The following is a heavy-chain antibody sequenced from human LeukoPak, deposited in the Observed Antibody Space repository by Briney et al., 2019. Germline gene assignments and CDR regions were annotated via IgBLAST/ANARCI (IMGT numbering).Heavy chain of an antibody. D-gene: IGHD1-7*01. J-gene: IGHJ5*02. V-gene: IGHV3-48*01. CDR3: ARGDGTTSNWFDP. CDR1: GFTFSTYS. CDR2: ISSSSSTV. Sequence: GGSLRLSCEASGFTFSTYSMNWVRQAPGKGLEWVSYISSSSSTVYYADSVKGRFTISRDNAKNSLYLQMNSLRAEDTAVYYCARGDGTTSNWFDPCGQGTLVTVSS.